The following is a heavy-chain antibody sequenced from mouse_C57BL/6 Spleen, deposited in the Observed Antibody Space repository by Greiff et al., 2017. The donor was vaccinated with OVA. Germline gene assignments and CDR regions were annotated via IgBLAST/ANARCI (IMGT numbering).Heavy chain of an antibody. CDR3: ARGGLRTSSWFAD. CDR1: GYTFTSYW. V-gene: IGHV1-55*01. Sequence: QVQLQQPGAELVKPGASVKMSCKASGYTFTSYWITWVKQRPGQGLEWIGDIYPGSGSTNYNEKFKSKATLTVDTSSSTAYMQLSSLTSEDSAVYYCARGGLRTSSWFADWGQGTLVTVSA. CDR2: IYPGSGST. J-gene: IGHJ3*01. D-gene: IGHD2-2*01.